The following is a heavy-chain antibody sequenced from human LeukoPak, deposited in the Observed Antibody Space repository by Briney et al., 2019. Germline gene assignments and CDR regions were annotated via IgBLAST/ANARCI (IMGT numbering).Heavy chain of an antibody. Sequence: GRSLRLSCAASGFTFSSYGMHWVRQAPGKGLEWVAVIWYDGSNKYYADSVKGRFTISRDNSKNTLYLQMNSLRAEDTAVYYCARVGCGGDCYLMGYYYGMDVWGQGTAVTVSS. V-gene: IGHV3-33*01. D-gene: IGHD2-21*02. CDR3: ARVGCGGDCYLMGYYYGMDV. CDR2: IWYDGSNK. J-gene: IGHJ6*02. CDR1: GFTFSSYG.